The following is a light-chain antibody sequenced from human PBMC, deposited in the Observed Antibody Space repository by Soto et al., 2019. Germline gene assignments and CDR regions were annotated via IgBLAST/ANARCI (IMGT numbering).Light chain of an antibody. CDR3: QQRSKGPSLT. Sequence: EIVLTQSPATLSLSPGERATLSCRASQSVSSYLACYQQKPGQAPRLLIYDASNRATGIPSWFSGSGCATDFTLTSSSLEPEDFGVYYCQQRSKGPSLTFGGGNKVEIK. V-gene: IGKV3-11*01. J-gene: IGKJ4*01. CDR2: DAS. CDR1: QSVSSY.